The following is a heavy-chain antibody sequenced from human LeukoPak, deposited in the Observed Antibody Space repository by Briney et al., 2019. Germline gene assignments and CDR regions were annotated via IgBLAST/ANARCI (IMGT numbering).Heavy chain of an antibody. CDR2: IYHSGST. V-gene: IGHV4-38-2*01. J-gene: IGHJ3*02. CDR1: GYSIRSGYY. D-gene: IGHD2-2*02. CDR3: ASQDIVVVPAAILGIGAFDI. Sequence: PSETLFLTXAVSGYSIRSGYYWGWIRQPPGKGLEWIGSIYHSGSTYYNPSLKSRVTISVDTSKNQFSLKLSSVTAADTAVYYCASQDIVVVPAAILGIGAFDIWGQGTMVTVSS.